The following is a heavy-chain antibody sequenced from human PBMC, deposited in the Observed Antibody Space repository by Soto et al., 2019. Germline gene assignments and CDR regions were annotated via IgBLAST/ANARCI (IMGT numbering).Heavy chain of an antibody. CDR1: EVTCVDVG. Sequence: VLLRVSCAVSEVTCVDVGRNWVRQEKGKGLEWVGRIKSKTDGGTTDYAAPVKGRFTISRDDSKNTLFLQMNSLKTEDTAVYYCTTDYYDISGYYVLGYCGQGTLVTVSS. V-gene: IGHV3-15*07. D-gene: IGHD3-22*01. CDR3: TTDYYDISGYYVLGY. CDR2: IKSKTDGGTT. J-gene: IGHJ4*02.